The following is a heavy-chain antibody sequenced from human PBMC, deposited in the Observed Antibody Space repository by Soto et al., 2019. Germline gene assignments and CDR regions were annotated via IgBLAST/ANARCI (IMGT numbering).Heavy chain of an antibody. Sequence: ASVKVSCKASGYSFTDYHIHWVRQAPGQGLEWLGRINPKSGGTSTAQKFQGWVTMTTDTSINTASMELTRLTSDDTAIYYCARGDSTDCSNCECSFFYNHDMDVWGQGTTVTAP. CDR1: GYSFTDYH. D-gene: IGHD2-8*01. CDR3: ARGDSTDCSNCECSFFYNHDMDV. V-gene: IGHV1-2*04. J-gene: IGHJ6*02. CDR2: INPKSGGT.